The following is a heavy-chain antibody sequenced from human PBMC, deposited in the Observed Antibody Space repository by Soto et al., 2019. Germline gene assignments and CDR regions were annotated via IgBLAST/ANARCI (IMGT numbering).Heavy chain of an antibody. J-gene: IGHJ1*01. CDR3: ARTPNYYDSSGYYLEYFQH. Sequence: SGPTLVNPTQTLTLTCTFSGFSLSTSGVGVGWIRQPPGKALEWLALIYWDDDKRYSPSLKSRPTITKDTSKNQVVLTMTNMDPVDTATYYCARTPNYYDSSGYYLEYFQHWGQGTLVTVSS. CDR2: IYWDDDK. D-gene: IGHD3-22*01. CDR1: GFSLSTSGVG. V-gene: IGHV2-5*02.